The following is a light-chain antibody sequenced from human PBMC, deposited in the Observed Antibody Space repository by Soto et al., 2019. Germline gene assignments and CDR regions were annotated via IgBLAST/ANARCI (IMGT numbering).Light chain of an antibody. CDR1: QNVFSNY. CDR3: QQYGSSGT. CDR2: GAS. Sequence: DIVLAQSPGTRSVAPWEISTLCWRASQNVFSNYLTWYQQKPGQAPRRLIFGASIRATGIPDRFSGSGSGTDFTLTISRLEPEDFAVYYCQQYGSSGTFGQGTKVDIK. J-gene: IGKJ1*01. V-gene: IGKV3-20*01.